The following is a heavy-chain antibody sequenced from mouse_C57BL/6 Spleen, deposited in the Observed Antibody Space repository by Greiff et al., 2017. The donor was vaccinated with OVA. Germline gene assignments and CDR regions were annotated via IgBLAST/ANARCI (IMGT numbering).Heavy chain of an antibody. CDR1: GYSITSGYY. CDR2: ISYDGSN. CDR3: AREGIYNAMDY. Sequence: EVKLVESGPGLVKPSQSLSLTCSVTGYSITSGYYWNWLRQFPGNKLEWMGYISYDGSNNYNPSLKNRISITRDTSKNQFFLKLNSVTTEDTATYYCAREGIYNAMDYWGQGTSVTVSS. V-gene: IGHV3-6*01. J-gene: IGHJ4*01.